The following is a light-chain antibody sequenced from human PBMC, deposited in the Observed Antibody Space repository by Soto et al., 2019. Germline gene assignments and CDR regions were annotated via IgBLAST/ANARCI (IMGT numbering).Light chain of an antibody. CDR3: QQYGSSPLT. CDR1: QSVSINY. J-gene: IGKJ4*01. V-gene: IGKV3-20*01. Sequence: EIVLTQSPGTLSLSPGERATLSCSASQSVSINYLAWYQQKPGQAPRLLIYGASSRATGIPDRFSGSGSGTDFTLTISSLEPEDFAVYYCQQYGSSPLTFGGGTKVDIK. CDR2: GAS.